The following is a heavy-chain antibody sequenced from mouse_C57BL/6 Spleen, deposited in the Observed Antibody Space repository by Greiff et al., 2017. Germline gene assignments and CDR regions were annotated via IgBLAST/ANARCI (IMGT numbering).Heavy chain of an antibody. CDR3: ARERYGSSYWNYDV. Sequence: VQLVESGAELMKPGASVKRSCKATCYPFIGCWIEWVKQRPGPGLVWIGEILPGSGSTNYNEKFKGKAPFTADTSSNTAYIQLSSLTTENSTIYYCARERYGSSYWNYDVRYTGTTVTVSS. CDR1: CYPFIGCW. D-gene: IGHD1-1*01. V-gene: IGHV1-9*01. J-gene: IGHJ1*03. CDR2: ILPGSGST.